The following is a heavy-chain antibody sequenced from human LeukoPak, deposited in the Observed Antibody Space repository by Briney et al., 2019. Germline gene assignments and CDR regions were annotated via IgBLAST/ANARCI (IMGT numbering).Heavy chain of an antibody. Sequence: ASVKVSCKASGYTFTGYYMHWVRQAPGQGLEWMGRINPNSGGTNYAQKFQGRITMLTDTSTNTAYMELRSLRSDDTAVYYCARDGFFGSGIVGAFDIWGQGTMVTVSS. D-gene: IGHD3-10*01. J-gene: IGHJ3*02. CDR2: INPNSGGT. CDR3: ARDGFFGSGIVGAFDI. CDR1: GYTFTGYY. V-gene: IGHV1-2*06.